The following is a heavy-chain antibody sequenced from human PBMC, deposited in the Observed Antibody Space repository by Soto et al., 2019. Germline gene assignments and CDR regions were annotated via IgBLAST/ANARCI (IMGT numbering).Heavy chain of an antibody. J-gene: IGHJ4*02. V-gene: IGHV1-2*02. CDR2: INPNSDGT. D-gene: IGHD1-20*01. CDR3: ARDFGDNSNEVSYRFHH. CDR1: GYTFTDYY. Sequence: ASVKVSCKASGYTFTDYYMHWVRQAPGQGLEWMGWINPNSDGTNYARKFQGRVTMTRDTSISTAYMELSRLRSDDTAVYYCARDFGDNSNEVSYRFHHWGQGTLVTSP.